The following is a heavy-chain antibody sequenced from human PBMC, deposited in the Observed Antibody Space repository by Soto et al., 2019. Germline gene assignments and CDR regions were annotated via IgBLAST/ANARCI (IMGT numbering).Heavy chain of an antibody. CDR3: ARVGHNSNGADHYYYGLDV. J-gene: IGHJ6*02. V-gene: IGHV4-4*07. D-gene: IGHD1-20*01. CDR2: IYSSGSSGST. CDR1: GGSISGYY. Sequence: SETLSLTCTVSGGSISGYYWSWIRQPAGKGLEWIGRIYSSGSSGSTNYNPSLKSRVTMSVDTSKNQLSLKVDSVTAADTAVYYCARVGHNSNGADHYYYGLDVWGQGTTLTVSS.